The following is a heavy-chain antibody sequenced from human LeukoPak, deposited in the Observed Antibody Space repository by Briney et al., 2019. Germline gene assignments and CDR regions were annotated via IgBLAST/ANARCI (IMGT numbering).Heavy chain of an antibody. CDR3: AKLAARIVVGDRYFDL. CDR2: ISWNSGSI. V-gene: IGHV3-9*01. J-gene: IGHJ2*01. Sequence: PGGSLRLSCAASGFTFDDYAMHWVRQAPGRGLEWVSGISWNSGSIGYADSVKGRFTISRDNAKNSLYLQMNSLRAEDTALYYCAKLAARIVVGDRYFDLWGRGTLVTVSS. D-gene: IGHD2-21*01. CDR1: GFTFDDYA.